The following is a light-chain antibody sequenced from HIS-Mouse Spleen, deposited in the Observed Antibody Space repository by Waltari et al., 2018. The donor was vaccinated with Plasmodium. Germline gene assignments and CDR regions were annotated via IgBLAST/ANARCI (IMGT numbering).Light chain of an antibody. CDR1: SSDVGSYNI. CDR3: CSYAGSSTLV. CDR2: EGS. V-gene: IGLV2-23*01. J-gene: IGLJ2*01. Sequence: QSALTQPASVSGSPGQSITISCTGTSSDVGSYNIVSCYHKHPGKAPKLMIYEGSKRPSGVSNRFSGSKSGNTASLTISGLQAEDEADYYCCSYAGSSTLVFGGGTKLTVL.